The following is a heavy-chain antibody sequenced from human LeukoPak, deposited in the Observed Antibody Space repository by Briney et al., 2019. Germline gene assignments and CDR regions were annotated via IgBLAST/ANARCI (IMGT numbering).Heavy chain of an antibody. D-gene: IGHD6-13*01. CDR3: ARDRGSSFDY. V-gene: IGHV4-59*01. J-gene: IGHJ4*02. CDR2: IYYSGST. Sequence: PSETLSLTCTVSGGSISSYYWSWIRQPPGKGLEWIGYIYYSGSTNYSPSLKSRVTISVDASKNQFSLKLSSVTAADTAVYYCARDRGSSFDYWGQGTLVTVSS. CDR1: GGSISSYY.